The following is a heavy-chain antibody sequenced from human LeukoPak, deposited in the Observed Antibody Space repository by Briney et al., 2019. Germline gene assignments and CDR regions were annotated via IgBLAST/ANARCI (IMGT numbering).Heavy chain of an antibody. CDR3: ARGASVPAAFNYYYYYMDV. CDR1: GGTFSSYA. D-gene: IGHD2-2*01. Sequence: ASVKVSCKASGGTFSSYAISWVRQAPGQGLEWMGGIIPIFGTANYAQKFQGRVTITADESTSTAYMELSSLRSEDTAVYYCARGASVPAAFNYYYYYMDVWGKGTTVTVSS. CDR2: IIPIFGTA. V-gene: IGHV1-69*13. J-gene: IGHJ6*03.